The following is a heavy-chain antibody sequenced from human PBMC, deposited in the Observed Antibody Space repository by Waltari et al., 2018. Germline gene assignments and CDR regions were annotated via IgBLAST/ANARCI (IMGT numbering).Heavy chain of an antibody. V-gene: IGHV1-69*10. Sequence: QVQPVQSGAEVKKPGSSVKVSCKASGGTFSSYAISWVRQSSGQGLEWMGVIIPIIGIANYAQKFQGRVTITADKSTSTAYMELSSLRSEDTAVYYCARDALPTAQGVIKKDIDYWGQGTLVTVSS. CDR2: IIPIIGIA. D-gene: IGHD3-10*01. J-gene: IGHJ4*02. CDR1: GGTFSSYA. CDR3: ARDALPTAQGVIKKDIDY.